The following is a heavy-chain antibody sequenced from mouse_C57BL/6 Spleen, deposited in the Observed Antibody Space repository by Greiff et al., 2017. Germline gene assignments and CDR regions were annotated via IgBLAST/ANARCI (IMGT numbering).Heavy chain of an antibody. CDR3: ARSGYYGSSYWYFDV. V-gene: IGHV1-42*01. CDR1: GYSFTGYY. D-gene: IGHD1-1*01. Sequence: EVQLQESGPELVKPGASVKISCKASGYSFTGYYMNWVKQSPETSLEWIGEINPSTGGTTSNQKFKAKATLTVYKSSSTAYMQLKSLTSEDSAVYYCARSGYYGSSYWYFDVWGTGTTGTVSS. J-gene: IGHJ1*03. CDR2: INPSTGGT.